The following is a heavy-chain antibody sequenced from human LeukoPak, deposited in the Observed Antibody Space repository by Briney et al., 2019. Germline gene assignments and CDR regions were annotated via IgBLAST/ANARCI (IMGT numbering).Heavy chain of an antibody. D-gene: IGHD6-6*01. CDR1: GGSISSSSYY. Sequence: SETLSLTCTVSGGSISSSSYYWGWIRQPPGKGLEWIGSIYYSGSTYYNPSLKSRVTISVDASKNQFSLKLSSVTAADTAVYYCARRIAARHFDYWGQGTLVTVSS. CDR2: IYYSGST. J-gene: IGHJ4*02. CDR3: ARRIAARHFDY. V-gene: IGHV4-39*01.